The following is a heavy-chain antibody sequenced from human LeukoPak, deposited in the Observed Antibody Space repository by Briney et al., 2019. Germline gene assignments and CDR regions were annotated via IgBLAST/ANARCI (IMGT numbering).Heavy chain of an antibody. Sequence: PGRSLRLSCAASGFTFSRYGMHWVRQAPGKGLEWVAVISYDESNTYYADFVKGRFTISRDNSKNTLYLQMNSLRAEDTAMYYCAKPSPTVTIGSGGNAFDIWGQGTMVTVSS. CDR3: AKPSPTVTIGSGGNAFDI. V-gene: IGHV3-30*18. CDR1: GFTFSRYG. D-gene: IGHD4-17*01. J-gene: IGHJ3*02. CDR2: ISYDESNT.